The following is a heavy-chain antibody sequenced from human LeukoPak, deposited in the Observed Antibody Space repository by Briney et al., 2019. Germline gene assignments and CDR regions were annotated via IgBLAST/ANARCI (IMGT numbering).Heavy chain of an antibody. Sequence: GGSLRLSCAASGFTFSSYVMHWVRQAPGKGLEWVAVISYDGSNKYYADSVKVRFTISRDNSKNTLFLQMNSLRAEDTAVYYCARDRRDYGDLPFDYWGQGTLVTVSS. CDR2: ISYDGSNK. CDR1: GFTFSSYV. CDR3: ARDRRDYGDLPFDY. J-gene: IGHJ4*02. D-gene: IGHD4-17*01. V-gene: IGHV3-30-3*01.